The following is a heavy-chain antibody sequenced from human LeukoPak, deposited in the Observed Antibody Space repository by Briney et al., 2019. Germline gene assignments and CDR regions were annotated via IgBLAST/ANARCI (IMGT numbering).Heavy chain of an antibody. CDR1: GFTVSSNY. CDR3: ARHWAYYCSSSRCEDY. V-gene: IGHV4-34*01. J-gene: IGHJ4*02. D-gene: IGHD2-2*01. CDR2: INHSGST. Sequence: GSLRLSCAASGFTVSSNYMSWVRQAPGKGLEWIGEINHSGSTNYNPSLKSRVTISVDTSKNQFSLKLSSVTAADTAVYYCARHWAYYCSSSRCEDYWGQGTLVTVSS.